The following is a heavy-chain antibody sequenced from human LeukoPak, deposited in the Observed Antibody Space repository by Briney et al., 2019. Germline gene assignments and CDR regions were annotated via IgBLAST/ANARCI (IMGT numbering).Heavy chain of an antibody. CDR1: SGSISSYF. CDR2: IYYSGSS. V-gene: IGHV4-59*01. J-gene: IGHJ4*02. Sequence: SETLSLTCTVSSGSISSYFWSWIPQPPGKGLEGIGYIYYSGSSNYNHSLKSRVTISVDTSKNQISLKVTSVTAADTAVYYCAGASSSGWYPDIAHWGQGTLVTVSS. D-gene: IGHD6-19*01. CDR3: AGASSSGWYPDIAH.